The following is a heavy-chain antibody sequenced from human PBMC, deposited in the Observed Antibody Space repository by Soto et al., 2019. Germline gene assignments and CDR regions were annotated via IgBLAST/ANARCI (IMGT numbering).Heavy chain of an antibody. CDR3: ARGYCSSISCYRRWFDP. D-gene: IGHD2-2*01. J-gene: IGHJ5*02. Sequence: GESLKISCKGSGYRFSSYWIGWVRQMPGKGLEWMGIIYPGDSDTRYSPSFQGQVTISADRSISTAYLQRSSLKASDTAMYYCARGYCSSISCYRRWFDPWGQGTLVTVSS. CDR1: GYRFSSYW. CDR2: IYPGDSDT. V-gene: IGHV5-51*01.